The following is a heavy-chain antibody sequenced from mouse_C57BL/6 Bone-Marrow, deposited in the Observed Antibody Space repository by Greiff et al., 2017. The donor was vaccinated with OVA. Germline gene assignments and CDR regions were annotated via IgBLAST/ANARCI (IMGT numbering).Heavy chain of an antibody. CDR1: GFNIKDDY. CDR2: IDPENGDT. D-gene: IGHD2-3*01. V-gene: IGHV14-4*01. J-gene: IGHJ3*01. CDR3: TPDGYWFAY. Sequence: EVQLQQSGAELVRPGASVKLSCTASGFNIKDDYMHWVKQRPEQGLEWIGWIDPENGDTEYASKFQGKATITADTSTNTAYLQLSSLTSEDTAFYYCTPDGYWFAYWGQGTLITVSA.